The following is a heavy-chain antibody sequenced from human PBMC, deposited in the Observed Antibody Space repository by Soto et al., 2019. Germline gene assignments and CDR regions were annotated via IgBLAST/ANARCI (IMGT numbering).Heavy chain of an antibody. CDR3: ARDPFVVVTAIPFDY. D-gene: IGHD2-21*02. CDR1: GFTFSSYA. Sequence: VQLVESGGGVVQPGRSLRLSCVASGFTFSSYAMHWVRQAPGKGLEWVAVISYDGSNKYYADSVKGRFTISRDNSKNTLYLQMNSLRAEDTAVYYCARDPFVVVTAIPFDYWGQGTLVTVSS. V-gene: IGHV3-30-3*01. CDR2: ISYDGSNK. J-gene: IGHJ4*02.